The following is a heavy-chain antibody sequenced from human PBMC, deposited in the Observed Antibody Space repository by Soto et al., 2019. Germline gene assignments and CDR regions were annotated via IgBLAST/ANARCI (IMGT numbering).Heavy chain of an antibody. CDR2: IYHSGST. Sequence: SETLSLTCAVSGGSISSSNWWSWVRQPPGKGLEWIGEIYHSGSTNYNPSLKSRVTISVDKAKNQFSLKLSSVTAADTAVYYCAGSLWVLAAPRGAPGAYYSEGMAVWAQGTTVPVSS. CDR3: AGSLWVLAAPRGAPGAYYSEGMAV. CDR1: GGSISSSNW. D-gene: IGHD2-15*01. J-gene: IGHJ6*01. V-gene: IGHV4-4*02.